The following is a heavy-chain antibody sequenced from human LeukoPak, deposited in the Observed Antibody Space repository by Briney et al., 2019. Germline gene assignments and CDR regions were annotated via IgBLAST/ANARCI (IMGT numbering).Heavy chain of an antibody. CDR2: ISYDGSNK. CDR3: ARDRDYGHFDY. J-gene: IGHJ4*02. V-gene: IGHV3-30-3*01. CDR1: EFTFSSNA. D-gene: IGHD4-17*01. Sequence: GGSLRLSCAASEFTFSSNAMHWVRQAPGKGLEWVAVISYDGSNKYYADSVKGRFTISRDNSKNTLYLQMNSLRAEDTAVYYCARDRDYGHFDYWGQGTLVTVSS.